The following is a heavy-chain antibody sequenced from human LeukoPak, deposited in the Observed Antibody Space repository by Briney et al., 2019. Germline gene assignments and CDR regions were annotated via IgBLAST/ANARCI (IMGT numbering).Heavy chain of an antibody. J-gene: IGHJ5*02. D-gene: IGHD6-13*01. CDR1: GYYITSGYY. V-gene: IGHV4-38-2*02. CDR3: ARQYSNNWYDDRGWFDP. CDR2: IYPGGKT. Sequence: SETLSLTCSVSGYYITSGYYWGWIRQPPGKGLEWIGNIYPGGKTYYNSSLRRRVTISVDTSKNQFSLKLTSVTAADTAVYYCARQYSNNWYDDRGWFDPWGQGTLVTVSS.